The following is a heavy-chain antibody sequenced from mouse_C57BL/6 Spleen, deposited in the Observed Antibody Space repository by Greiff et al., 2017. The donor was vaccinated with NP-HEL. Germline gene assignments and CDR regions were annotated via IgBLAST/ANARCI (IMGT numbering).Heavy chain of an antibody. D-gene: IGHD2-4*01. CDR1: GFTFSDYG. V-gene: IGHV5-17*01. CDR3: ARTYYDYDGYFDV. CDR2: ISSGSSTI. J-gene: IGHJ1*03. Sequence: EVKLMESGGGLVKPGGSLKLSCAASGFTFSDYGMHWVRQAPEKGLEWVAYISSGSSTIYYADTVKGRFTISRDNAKNTLFLQMTSLRSEDTAMYYCARTYYDYDGYFDVWGTGTTVTVSS.